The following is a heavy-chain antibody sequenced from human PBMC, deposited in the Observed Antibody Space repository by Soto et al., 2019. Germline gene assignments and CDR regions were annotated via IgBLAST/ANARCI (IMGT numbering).Heavy chain of an antibody. J-gene: IGHJ4*02. CDR3: AKNQERELPRVIDF. CDR1: GLTFSNYA. CDR2: MSGSSSTT. V-gene: IGHV3-23*01. Sequence: EVRLLESGGGLVKPGGSLRLSCATSGLTFSNYAMSWVRQAPGGGLEWVSSMSGSSSTTYYADSVKGRFTISRDRSKNTLYQKMSSLRAEDTALYYCAKNQERELPRVIDFWGQGTLVTVSS. D-gene: IGHD1-7*01.